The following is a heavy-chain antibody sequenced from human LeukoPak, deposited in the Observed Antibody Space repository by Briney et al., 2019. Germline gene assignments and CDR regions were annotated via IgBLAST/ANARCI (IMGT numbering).Heavy chain of an antibody. CDR1: GFAFNSQT. CDR3: ARGGFRHFDP. Sequence: GGSLRLSCAASGFAFNSQTMSWVRQAPGKGLEWVASIKEDEIEIHYVDSVKGRFTISRDNAKDSLYLQMNSLRVEDTAVYYGARGGFRHFDPWGQGTLVTVSS. D-gene: IGHD3-22*01. V-gene: IGHV3-7*01. CDR2: IKEDEIEI. J-gene: IGHJ5*02.